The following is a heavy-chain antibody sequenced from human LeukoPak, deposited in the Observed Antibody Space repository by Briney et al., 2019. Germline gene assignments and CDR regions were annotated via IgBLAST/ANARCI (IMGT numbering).Heavy chain of an antibody. D-gene: IGHD1-26*01. CDR1: GYTFTGYY. V-gene: IGHV1-2*02. CDR2: INPNSGGT. CDR3: ARDLLVGANPFDY. Sequence: GASVKVSCKASGYTFTGYYMHWVRQAPRQGLEWMGWINPNSGGTNYAQKFQGRVTMTRDTSISTAYMELSRLRSDDTAVYYCARDLLVGANPFDYWGQGTLVTVSS. J-gene: IGHJ4*02.